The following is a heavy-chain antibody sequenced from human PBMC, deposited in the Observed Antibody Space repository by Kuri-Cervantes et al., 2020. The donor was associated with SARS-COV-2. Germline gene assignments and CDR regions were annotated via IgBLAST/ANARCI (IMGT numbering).Heavy chain of an antibody. D-gene: IGHD3-10*01. J-gene: IGHJ4*02. Sequence: GESLRLSCAASGFTFSSYAMHWVRQAPGKGLEYVSAISSNGGSTYYADSVKGRFTISRDNSKNTLYLQMGSLRAEDTAVYYCGLASGSYYSPNYWGQGTLVTVSS. V-gene: IGHV3-64*02. CDR1: GFTFSSYA. CDR2: ISSNGGST. CDR3: GLASGSYYSPNY.